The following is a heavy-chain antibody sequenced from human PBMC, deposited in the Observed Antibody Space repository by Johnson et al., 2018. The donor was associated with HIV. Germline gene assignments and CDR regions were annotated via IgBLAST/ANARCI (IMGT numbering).Heavy chain of an antibody. CDR1: RFTFSNAW. J-gene: IGHJ3*02. CDR3: TKGDLMVRRSHAGDAFDI. D-gene: IGHD3-10*01. Sequence: VQLVESGGGLVKPGGSLRLSCAASRFTFSNAWMSWVRQAPGKGLEWVGRIKSKTDGGTTDYAAPGKGRLRISRDASKNTLYLPMNSLKTEDTAVYYCTKGDLMVRRSHAGDAFDIWGQGTMVTVSS. CDR2: IKSKTDGGTT. V-gene: IGHV3-15*01.